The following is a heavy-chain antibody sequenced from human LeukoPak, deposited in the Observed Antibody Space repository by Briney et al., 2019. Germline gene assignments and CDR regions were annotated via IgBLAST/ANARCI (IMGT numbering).Heavy chain of an antibody. D-gene: IGHD3-10*01. CDR1: GFTFSSYA. Sequence: PGGSLRLSCAASGFTFSSYAMSWVRQAPGKGLEWGSAMSGSSASTYHADSVKGRFTISRDNSKNTLYLQMNSLRAEETAVYYCAKDFIFGGSGRSSTKPPQYCFDYWGQGTLVTVSS. J-gene: IGHJ4*02. V-gene: IGHV3-23*01. CDR3: AKDFIFGGSGRSSTKPPQYCFDY. CDR2: MSGSSAST.